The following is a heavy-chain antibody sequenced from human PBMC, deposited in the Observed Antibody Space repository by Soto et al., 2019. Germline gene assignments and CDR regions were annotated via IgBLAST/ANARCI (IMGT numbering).Heavy chain of an antibody. V-gene: IGHV3-21*01. CDR2: ISSRSNYI. CDR1: GFSFISYT. J-gene: IGHJ3*01. D-gene: IGHD6-19*01. Sequence: EVQLVESGGGLVKPGGSLRLSCAASGFSFISYTMNWVRQSPGKGLEWVSSISSRSNYIDYVDSVRGRFTISRDNAKNSLYLQLHNLRAEDTAVYYCARRQRVGSAADVLDVWGQGTMVTVSS. CDR3: ARRQRVGSAADVLDV.